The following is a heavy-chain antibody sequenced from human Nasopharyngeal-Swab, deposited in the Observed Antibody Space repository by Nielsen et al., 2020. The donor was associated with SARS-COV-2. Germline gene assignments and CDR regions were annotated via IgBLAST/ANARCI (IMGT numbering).Heavy chain of an antibody. CDR2: ISGSGGST. J-gene: IGHJ6*02. Sequence: GGSLRLSCAASGFTFSSYAMSWVRQAPGKGLEWVSAISGSGGSTYYADSVKGRFTISRDNSKNTLYLQMNSLRAEDTAVYYCAKREVIKGYYYYGMDVWGQGTTVTVSS. V-gene: IGHV3-23*01. CDR3: AKREVIKGYYYYGMDV. CDR1: GFTFSSYA. D-gene: IGHD3-10*01.